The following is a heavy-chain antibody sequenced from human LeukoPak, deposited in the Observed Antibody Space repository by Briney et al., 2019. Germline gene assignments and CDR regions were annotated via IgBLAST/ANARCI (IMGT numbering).Heavy chain of an antibody. CDR1: GFTFSSYT. CDR2: ISSSSSYI. D-gene: IGHD3-10*01. CDR3: ARASVGYRGVYFDY. J-gene: IGHJ4*02. Sequence: GGSLRLSCAVSGFTFSSYTMNWVRQTPVKGLEWVSSISSSSSYIYYADSVKGRFTISRDNAKNSLYLQMNSLRAEDTAVYYCARASVGYRGVYFDYWGQGTLVTVSS. V-gene: IGHV3-21*04.